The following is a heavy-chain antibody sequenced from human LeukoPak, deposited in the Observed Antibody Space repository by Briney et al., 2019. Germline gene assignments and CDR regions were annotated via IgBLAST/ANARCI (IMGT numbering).Heavy chain of an antibody. CDR2: IYYSGST. D-gene: IGHD4-17*01. Sequence: PSETLSLTCTVSGGSISSSSYYWGWIRQPPGKGLEWIGSIYYSGSTYYNPSLKSRVTISVDTSKNQFSLKLSSVTAADTAVYYCARQAHDYGDSKGIYYFDYWGQGTLVTVSS. CDR3: ARQAHDYGDSKGIYYFDY. CDR1: GGSISSSSYY. J-gene: IGHJ4*02. V-gene: IGHV4-39*01.